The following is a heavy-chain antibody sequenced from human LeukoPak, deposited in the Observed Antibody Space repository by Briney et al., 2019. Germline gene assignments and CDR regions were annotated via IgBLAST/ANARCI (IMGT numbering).Heavy chain of an antibody. CDR2: ITSTSSYI. CDR3: ARDLGDGSGSLGDY. V-gene: IGHV3-21*01. CDR1: GFTFSNYS. J-gene: IGHJ4*02. D-gene: IGHD3-22*01. Sequence: GGSLRLSCAASGFTFSNYSMNWVRQAPGKGLEWVSSITSTSSYIYYADSVKGRFTISRDNAKSSLFLQMNSLRGEDTAVYYCARDLGDGSGSLGDYWGQGTLVTVSS.